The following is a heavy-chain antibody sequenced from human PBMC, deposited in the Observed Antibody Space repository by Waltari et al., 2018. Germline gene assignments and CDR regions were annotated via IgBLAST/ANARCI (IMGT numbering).Heavy chain of an antibody. Sequence: QVQLVQSGAEVKKPGASVKVSCKASGYTFTSYAMHWVRQAPGQRLEWMGWINGGNGNTKYSQKFQGRVTITRDTSAGTAYMELSSLRSEDTAVYYCARGGFSRVVVVPNWFDPWGQGTLVTVSS. V-gene: IGHV1-3*01. CDR1: GYTFTSYA. CDR2: INGGNGNT. CDR3: ARGGFSRVVVVPNWFDP. D-gene: IGHD2-15*01. J-gene: IGHJ5*02.